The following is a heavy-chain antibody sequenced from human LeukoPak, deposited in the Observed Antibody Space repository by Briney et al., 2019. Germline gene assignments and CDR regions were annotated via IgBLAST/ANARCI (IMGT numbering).Heavy chain of an antibody. CDR3: ARGTYYDSRGYSGVRLFDY. D-gene: IGHD3-22*01. V-gene: IGHV1-2*02. Sequence: ASVKVSFKASGYPFTDYYIHWVRQAPGQGLEWMGWINPDSGRTSYSQKFQGRVSMITDTSINTAYMELNRLTSDDTAVHYYARGTYYDSRGYSGVRLFDYWGQGTMVTVSS. CDR1: GYPFTDYY. J-gene: IGHJ4*02. CDR2: INPDSGRT.